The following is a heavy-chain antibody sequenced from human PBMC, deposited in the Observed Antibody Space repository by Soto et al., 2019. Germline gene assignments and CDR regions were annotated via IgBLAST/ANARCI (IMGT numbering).Heavy chain of an antibody. J-gene: IGHJ4*02. Sequence: PSETLSLTCTVSGGSISSGDYYWMWIRHPPGKGLEWIGYIYYSGSTYYNPSLKSRVTISVDTSKNQFSLKLSSVTAADTAVYYCARGLYSYGPSFFDYWGQGALVTVSS. CDR2: IYYSGST. V-gene: IGHV4-30-4*01. CDR3: ARGLYSYGPSFFDY. CDR1: GGSISSGDYY. D-gene: IGHD5-18*01.